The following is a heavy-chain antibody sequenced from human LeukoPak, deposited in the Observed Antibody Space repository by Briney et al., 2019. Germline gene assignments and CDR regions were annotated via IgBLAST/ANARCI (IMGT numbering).Heavy chain of an antibody. J-gene: IGHJ4*02. V-gene: IGHV3-21*01. CDR1: GFTFSSYS. D-gene: IGHD3-3*01. CDR3: AREVFGVVISYRNTSY. CDR2: ISSSSSYI. Sequence: GGSLRLSCAASGFTFSSYSMNRVRQSPGKGLVWVSSISSSSSYIYYADSVKGRFTISRDNAKNSLYLQMNSLRAEDTAVYYCAREVFGVVISYRNTSYWGQGTLVTVSS.